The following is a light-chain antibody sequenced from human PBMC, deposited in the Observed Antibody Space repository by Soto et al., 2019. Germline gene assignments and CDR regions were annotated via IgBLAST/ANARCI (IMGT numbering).Light chain of an antibody. CDR3: QKYNTDPFT. J-gene: IGKJ3*01. Sequence: DIQMTQSTYSLSASVGDSVNITCRASQGISTYLAWYQQKPGKSPKLLIYAGSILRSGVPSRFSGTRYDTEFTLTISSLQPEDVATSYCQKYNTDPFTFGPGTKVDMK. CDR1: QGISTY. CDR2: AGS. V-gene: IGKV1-27*01.